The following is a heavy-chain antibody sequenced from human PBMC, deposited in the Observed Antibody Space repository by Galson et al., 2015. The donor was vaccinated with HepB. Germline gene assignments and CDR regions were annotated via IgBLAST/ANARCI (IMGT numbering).Heavy chain of an antibody. J-gene: IGHJ4*02. Sequence: SLRLSCAASGFTFSSYAMHWVRQAPGKGLEWVAVIYYDGSNRYYAASVKGRVTIFRDNSKNTLYLQMDSLRAEDTAVYYCARAYCSNGLCWYYFDNWGQETLVTVSS. CDR3: ARAYCSNGLCWYYFDN. CDR2: IYYDGSNR. D-gene: IGHD2-8*01. CDR1: GFTFSSYA. V-gene: IGHV3-30*03.